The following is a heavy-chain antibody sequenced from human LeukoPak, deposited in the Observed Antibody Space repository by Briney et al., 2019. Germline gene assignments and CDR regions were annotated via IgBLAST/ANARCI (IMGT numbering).Heavy chain of an antibody. D-gene: IGHD5-18*01. CDR3: ARGGGYSYGYVDY. CDR2: ISSSSSYI. Sequence: GGSLRLSCAASGFTFSSYSMNWVRQAPGKGLEWVSSISSSSSYIYYVDSVKGRFTISRDNAKNSLYLQMNSLRAEDTAVYYCARGGGYSYGYVDYWAQGTLFTVSS. CDR1: GFTFSSYS. V-gene: IGHV3-21*01. J-gene: IGHJ4*02.